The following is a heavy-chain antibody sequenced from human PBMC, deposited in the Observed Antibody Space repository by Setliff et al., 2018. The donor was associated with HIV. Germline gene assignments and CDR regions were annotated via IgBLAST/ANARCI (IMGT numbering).Heavy chain of an antibody. CDR1: GYTFTTYS. D-gene: IGHD3-10*01. Sequence: ASVKVSCKAFGYTFTTYSLQWVRQDTGQSLEGMGWINVGKGDTKYSQEFQGRITITTDTSANTGYMELSSLRDDDTAVYFCARGALLAVFDFDHWGHGTLVTVSS. V-gene: IGHV1-3*01. CDR3: ARGALLAVFDFDH. CDR2: INVGKGDT. J-gene: IGHJ4*01.